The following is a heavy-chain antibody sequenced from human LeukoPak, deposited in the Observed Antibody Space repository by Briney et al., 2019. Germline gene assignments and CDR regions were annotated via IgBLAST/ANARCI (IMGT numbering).Heavy chain of an antibody. V-gene: IGHV7-4-1*02. J-gene: IGHJ4*02. D-gene: IGHD6-13*01. Sequence: ASVKVSCKASGYTLTDYYLHWVRQAPGQGLEWMGWINTNTGNPTYAQGFTGRFVFSLDTSVSTAYLQISSLKAEDTAVYYCASDYSSSWYGGGGYWGQGTLVTVSS. CDR1: GYTLTDYY. CDR2: INTNTGNP. CDR3: ASDYSSSWYGGGGY.